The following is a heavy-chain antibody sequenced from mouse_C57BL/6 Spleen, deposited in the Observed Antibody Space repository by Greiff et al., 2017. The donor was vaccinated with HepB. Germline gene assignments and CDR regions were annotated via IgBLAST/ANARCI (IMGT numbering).Heavy chain of an antibody. CDR2: ISYDGSN. CDR1: GYSITSGYY. Sequence: EVQLVESGPGLVKPSQSLSLTCSVTGYSITSGYYWNWIRQFPGNKLEWMGYISYDGSNNYNPSLKNRISITRDTSKNQFFLKLNSVTTEDTATYYCASRGYGYFDVWGTGTTVTVSS. J-gene: IGHJ1*03. CDR3: ASRGYGYFDV. V-gene: IGHV3-6*01.